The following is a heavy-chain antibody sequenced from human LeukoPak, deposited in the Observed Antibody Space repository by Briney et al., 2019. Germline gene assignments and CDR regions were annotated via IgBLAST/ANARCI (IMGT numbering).Heavy chain of an antibody. V-gene: IGHV4-30-2*01. J-gene: IGHJ6*02. CDR3: AREDGSGEVDV. Sequence: SETLSLTCAVSGGSISSGGYSWSWIRQPPGKGLEWIGYIYHSGSTYYNPSLKSRVTISVDRFKNQFSLKLSSVTAADTAVYYCAREDGSGEVDVWGQGTTVTVSS. CDR2: IYHSGST. CDR1: GGSISSGGYS. D-gene: IGHD3-22*01.